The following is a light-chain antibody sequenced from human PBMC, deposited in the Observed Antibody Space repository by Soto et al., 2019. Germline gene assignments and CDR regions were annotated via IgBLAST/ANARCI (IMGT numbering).Light chain of an antibody. J-gene: IGKJ5*01. V-gene: IGKV3-11*01. Sequence: EIVLTPSPATLSLSPGERATLSCRASQSVSSYLAWYQQKPGQAPRLLLYDASNRATGIPARFSGSGSGTDFTLTISSLEPEDFAVYYCQQRSNWPPTFGQGTRLEI. CDR3: QQRSNWPPT. CDR1: QSVSSY. CDR2: DAS.